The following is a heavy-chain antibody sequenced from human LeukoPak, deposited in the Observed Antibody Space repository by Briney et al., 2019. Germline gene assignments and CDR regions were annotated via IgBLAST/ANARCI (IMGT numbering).Heavy chain of an antibody. D-gene: IGHD3-22*01. J-gene: IGHJ4*02. CDR3: TTDPIYYDSSGYYSHFDY. CDR1: GFTFSDYA. CDR2: IKSKTDGGTT. V-gene: IGHV3-15*01. Sequence: GGSLRLSCAASGFTFSDYAMSWVRQPPGKGLEWVGRIKSKTDGGTTDYAAPVKGRFTISRDDSKNTLYLQMNSLKTEDTAVYYCTTDPIYYDSSGYYSHFDYWGQGTLVTVSS.